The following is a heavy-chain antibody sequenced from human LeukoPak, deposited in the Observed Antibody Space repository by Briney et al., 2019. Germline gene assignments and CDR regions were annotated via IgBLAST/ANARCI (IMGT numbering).Heavy chain of an antibody. J-gene: IGHJ4*02. Sequence: SETLSLTCTVSGGSISSSNYFWSWIRQPAGKGLEWIGRIYSSGSTNYDPSLKSRVTISVDTSKNQFSLKLNSVTAADTAMYYCAREFSSGWIFYFDHWGQGALVTVSS. CDR2: IYSSGST. CDR1: GGSISSSNYF. D-gene: IGHD6-19*01. V-gene: IGHV4-61*02. CDR3: AREFSSGWIFYFDH.